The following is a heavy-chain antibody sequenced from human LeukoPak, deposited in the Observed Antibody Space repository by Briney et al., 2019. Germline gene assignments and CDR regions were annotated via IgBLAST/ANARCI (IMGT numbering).Heavy chain of an antibody. Sequence: SETLSLTXTISGGFISSSSYYWGWIRQPPGEGLDWIGDIYYSGSTYYNPALKSRVSMSIDTSKNQFSLELRSVAAADTALYYCARRRYYDSTGYLEWGQGTLVTVTS. CDR1: GGFISSSSYY. CDR2: IYYSGST. D-gene: IGHD3-22*01. V-gene: IGHV4-39*01. CDR3: ARRRYYDSTGYLE. J-gene: IGHJ1*01.